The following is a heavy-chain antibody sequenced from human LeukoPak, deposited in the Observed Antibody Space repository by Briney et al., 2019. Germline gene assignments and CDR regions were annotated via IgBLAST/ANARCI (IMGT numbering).Heavy chain of an antibody. V-gene: IGHV4-39*07. CDR2: IYYSGST. CDR1: GGSLSSSSYY. CDR3: ARATYSSSSPLDY. J-gene: IGHJ4*02. Sequence: SETLSLTCTVSGGSLSSSSYYWGWIRQPPGKGLEWIESIYYSGSTYYDPSLKSRVTISVDTSKNQFSLKLSSVTAADTAVYYCARATYSSSSPLDYWGQGTLVTVSS. D-gene: IGHD6-6*01.